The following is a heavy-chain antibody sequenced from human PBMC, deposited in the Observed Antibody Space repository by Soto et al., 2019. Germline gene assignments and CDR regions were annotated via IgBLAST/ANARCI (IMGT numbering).Heavy chain of an antibody. J-gene: IGHJ4*02. CDR3: AKLGRASPGKYYFDH. CDR2: ISGSGGNT. D-gene: IGHD2-15*01. Sequence: PGGSLRLSCAASGFSFSNYAMGWVRQAPGKGLEWVSSISGSGGNTYYANSAKGQFTISRDSSKNTLFLQFNSLRAGDTAVYYCAKLGRASPGKYYFDHWGQGNLVTVSS. V-gene: IGHV3-23*01. CDR1: GFSFSNYA.